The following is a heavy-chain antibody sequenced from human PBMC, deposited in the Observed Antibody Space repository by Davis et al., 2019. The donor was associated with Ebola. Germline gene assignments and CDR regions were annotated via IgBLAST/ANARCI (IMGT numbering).Heavy chain of an antibody. J-gene: IGHJ4*02. Sequence: PGGSLRLSCAASGFNFNIYSMNWVRQAPGKGLEWLSYITGSSDTIYYADSVKGRFSISRDNAKKSLYLQMNSLRDEDTAVYYCTTSNWHLDHWGQGTLVTVSS. CDR3: TTSNWHLDH. CDR1: GFNFNIYS. CDR2: ITGSSDTI. V-gene: IGHV3-48*02. D-gene: IGHD1-20*01.